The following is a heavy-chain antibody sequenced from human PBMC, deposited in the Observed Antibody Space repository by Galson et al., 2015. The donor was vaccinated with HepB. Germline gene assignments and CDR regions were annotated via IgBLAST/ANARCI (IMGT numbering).Heavy chain of an antibody. D-gene: IGHD1-1*01. CDR1: GFTFSDYY. CDR2: ISTSSSYT. Sequence: SLRLSCAASGFTFSDYYMSWIRQAPGKGLEWISYISTSSSYTNYADSVKGRFTISRDSAKNSLYLQMNSLRAEDTAVYYCVRFPLRGYPDYWGQGTLVTVSS. V-gene: IGHV3-11*03. J-gene: IGHJ4*02. CDR3: VRFPLRGYPDY.